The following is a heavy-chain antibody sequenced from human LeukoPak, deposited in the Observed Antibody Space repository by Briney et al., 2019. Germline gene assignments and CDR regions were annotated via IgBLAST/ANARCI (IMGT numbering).Heavy chain of an antibody. D-gene: IGHD3-3*01. J-gene: IGHJ4*02. V-gene: IGHV4-59*12. CDR3: ARARYYDFWSGYHIAYYFDY. CDR1: GGSISSYY. CDR2: IYYSGST. Sequence: SETLSLTCTVSGGSISSYYWSWIRQPPGKGLEWIGYIYYSGSTNYNPSLKSRRTISVDTSKNQFSLKLSSVTAADTAVYYCARARYYDFWSGYHIAYYFDYWGQGTLVTVSS.